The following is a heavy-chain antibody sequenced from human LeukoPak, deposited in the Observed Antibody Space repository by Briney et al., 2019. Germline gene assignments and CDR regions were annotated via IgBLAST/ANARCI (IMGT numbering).Heavy chain of an antibody. CDR3: ARCDSSGYYAQFDY. J-gene: IGHJ4*02. V-gene: IGHV1-69*13. CDR1: GGTFSSYA. D-gene: IGHD3-22*01. Sequence: GASVKVSCKASGGTFSSYAISWVRQAPGQGLEWMGGIIPIFGTANYAQKFQGRVTITADESTSTAYMELSSLRSEDTAVYYCARCDSSGYYAQFDYWGQGTLVTVSS. CDR2: IIPIFGTA.